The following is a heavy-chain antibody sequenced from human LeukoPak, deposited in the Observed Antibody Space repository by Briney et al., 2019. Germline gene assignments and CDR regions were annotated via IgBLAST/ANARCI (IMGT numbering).Heavy chain of an antibody. CDR2: IYPGDSDT. CDR1: GYSFTSYW. V-gene: IGHV5-51*01. CDR3: ARIKLRFLEWLSDAFDI. J-gene: IGHJ3*02. Sequence: GESLKISCKGSGYSFTSYWIGWVRQMPGKGLEWMGIIYPGDSDTRYSPSFQGQVTISADKSIGTAYLQWSSLKASGTAMYYCARIKLRFLEWLSDAFDIWGQGTMVTVSS. D-gene: IGHD3-3*01.